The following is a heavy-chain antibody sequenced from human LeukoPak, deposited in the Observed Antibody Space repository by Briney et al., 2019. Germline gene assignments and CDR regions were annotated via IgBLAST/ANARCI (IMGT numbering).Heavy chain of an antibody. CDR3: AKSDWFYP. J-gene: IGHJ5*02. V-gene: IGHV3-74*01. CDR2: IRSDGSAA. CDR1: GLTFSNYW. Sequence: GGSLRLSCATSGLTFSNYWMSWLRQAPGKGLMWVSRIRSDGSAASYAESVKGRFTISRDNARNTLYLQMNSLRVDDTAVYYCAKSDWFYPWGRGILVTVSS.